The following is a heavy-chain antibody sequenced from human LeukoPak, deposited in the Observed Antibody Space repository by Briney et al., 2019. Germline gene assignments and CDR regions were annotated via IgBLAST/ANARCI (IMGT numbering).Heavy chain of an antibody. CDR2: INHSGST. CDR3: ARRGTPLRYGSGNYYKGAPFDY. Sequence: SETLSLTCTVSGGSISSSSYYWGWIRQPPGKGLEWIGEINHSGSTNYNPSLKSRVTISVDASKNQFSLKLSSVTAADTAVYYRARRGTPLRYGSGNYYKGAPFDYWSQATLVTVSS. D-gene: IGHD3-10*01. CDR1: GGSISSSSYY. J-gene: IGHJ4*01. V-gene: IGHV4-39*07.